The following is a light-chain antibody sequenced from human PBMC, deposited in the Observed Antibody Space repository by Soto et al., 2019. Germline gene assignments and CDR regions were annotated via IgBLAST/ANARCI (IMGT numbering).Light chain of an antibody. J-gene: IGKJ1*01. Sequence: DIQLTQSPSTLSASVGDRVTITCRASQSISSWLAWYQQKPGKAPDLLISDASRLESGVPSHFSGGGSGTEFTLTISDLQPDDFATYYCQQYKSYSPRTFGQGTKVEIK. CDR2: DAS. CDR1: QSISSW. V-gene: IGKV1-5*01. CDR3: QQYKSYSPRT.